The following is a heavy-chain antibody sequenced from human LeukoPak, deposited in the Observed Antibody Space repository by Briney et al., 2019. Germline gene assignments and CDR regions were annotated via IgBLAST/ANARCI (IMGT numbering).Heavy chain of an antibody. D-gene: IGHD2/OR15-2a*01. CDR3: ASRMTF. Sequence: GGSLRLSCAASGFTFSSYAMSWVRQAPGKGLEWVSVIYSGGNTYYADSVKGRFTISRHNSKNTLFLQMDSLRTEDTAIYYCASRMTFGGQGTLVTVSS. CDR1: GFTFSSYA. V-gene: IGHV3-53*04. CDR2: IYSGGNT. J-gene: IGHJ4*02.